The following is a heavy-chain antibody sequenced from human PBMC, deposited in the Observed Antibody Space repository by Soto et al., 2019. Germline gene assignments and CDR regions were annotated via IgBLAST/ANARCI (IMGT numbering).Heavy chain of an antibody. J-gene: IGHJ2*01. Sequence: LKISCKASGYTFTTYWIAWVRQMPGRGLEWMGIVYPGDSDTRYSPSFEGQVTISADKSTATAYLQWHTLKASDTAVYYCARSPTVTPYWYFDIWGSGTLVTVSS. CDR3: ARSPTVTPYWYFDI. V-gene: IGHV5-51*01. D-gene: IGHD2-21*02. CDR1: GYTFTTYW. CDR2: VYPGDSDT.